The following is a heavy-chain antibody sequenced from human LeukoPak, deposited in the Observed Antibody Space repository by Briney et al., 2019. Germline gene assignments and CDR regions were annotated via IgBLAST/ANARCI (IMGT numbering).Heavy chain of an antibody. D-gene: IGHD6-19*01. CDR2: ISGSGGST. CDR3: AKDRIAVAAATPDY. J-gene: IGHJ4*02. CDR1: GFTFSSYA. V-gene: IGHV3-23*01. Sequence: PGGSLRLSCVASGFTFSSYAMSWVRQAPGKGLEWVSGISGSGGSTYYADSVKGRFTISRDNSKNTMYMQMNSLRAEDTAVYYCAKDRIAVAAATPDYWGQGALVTVSS.